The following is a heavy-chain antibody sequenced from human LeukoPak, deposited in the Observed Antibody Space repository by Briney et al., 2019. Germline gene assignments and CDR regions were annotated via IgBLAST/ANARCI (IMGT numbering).Heavy chain of an antibody. V-gene: IGHV3-64D*09. CDR1: GFPFSSYA. D-gene: IGHD2-15*01. CDR3: VRGYSFGPYGMDV. CDR2: ISDSGGST. Sequence: GGSLRLSCSASGFPFSSYAMHWVRQAPGKGLEYVSAISDSGGSTYYADSLKGRFTISRDNSKNTLYLQMSSLRAEDTAVYFCVRGYSFGPYGMDVWGQGTTVTVSS. J-gene: IGHJ6*02.